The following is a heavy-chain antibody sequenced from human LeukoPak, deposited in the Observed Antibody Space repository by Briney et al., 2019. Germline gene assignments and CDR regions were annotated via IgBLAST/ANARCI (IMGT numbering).Heavy chain of an antibody. CDR3: ARAGDTAMVQNY. CDR1: GYTLTELS. J-gene: IGHJ4*02. CDR2: SDPEDGET. D-gene: IGHD5-18*01. V-gene: IGHV1-24*01. Sequence: EASVKVSCKVSGYTLTELSMHWVRQAPGKGLEWMGGSDPEDGETIYAQKFQGRVTMTEDTSTDTAYMELSSLRSEDTAVYYCARAGDTAMVQNYWGQGTLVTVSS.